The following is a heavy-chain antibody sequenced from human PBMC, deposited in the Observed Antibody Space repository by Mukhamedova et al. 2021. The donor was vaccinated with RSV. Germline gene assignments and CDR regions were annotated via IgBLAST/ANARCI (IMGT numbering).Heavy chain of an antibody. V-gene: IGHV4-39*01. Sequence: SLKSRVTISVDTSKNQFSLKLSSVTAADTAVYYCARHHPGYVVVITTVYFDYWGQGTLVTVSS. J-gene: IGHJ4*02. D-gene: IGHD3-22*01. CDR3: ARHHPGYVVVITTVYFDY.